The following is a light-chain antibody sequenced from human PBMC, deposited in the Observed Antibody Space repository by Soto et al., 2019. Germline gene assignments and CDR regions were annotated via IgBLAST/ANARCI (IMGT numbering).Light chain of an antibody. V-gene: IGKV3-15*01. Sequence: EIVMTQSPGTLSVSPGERATLSCGASQNISRSLAWYQQKPGQGPSLLIYGASTRATGIPARFSVSGSGTEFTLTLSSLQSEDFAVYYCQQYNNWPITFAQGTRREIK. CDR3: QQYNNWPIT. J-gene: IGKJ5*01. CDR1: QNISRS. CDR2: GAS.